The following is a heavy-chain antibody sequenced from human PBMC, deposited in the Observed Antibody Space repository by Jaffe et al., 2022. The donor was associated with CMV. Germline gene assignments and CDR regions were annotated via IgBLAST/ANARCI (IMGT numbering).Heavy chain of an antibody. Sequence: QVQLVQSGAEVKKPGASVKVSCKASGYTFTSYYMHWVRQAPGQGLEWMGIINPSGGSTSYAQKFQGRVTMTRDTSTSTVYMELSSLRSEDTAVYYCARGPYEEVSLLNWFDPWGQGTLVTVSS. CDR2: INPSGGST. V-gene: IGHV1-46*01. D-gene: IGHD3-10*01. J-gene: IGHJ5*02. CDR3: ARGPYEEVSLLNWFDP. CDR1: GYTFTSYY.